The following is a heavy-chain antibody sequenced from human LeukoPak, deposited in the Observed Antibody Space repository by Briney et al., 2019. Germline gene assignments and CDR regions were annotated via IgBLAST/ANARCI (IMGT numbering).Heavy chain of an antibody. CDR1: GGSVSSGSYY. Sequence: SETLSLTCTVSGGSVSSGSYYWSWIRQPPGKGLEWIGYIYYSGSTNYNPSLKGRVTISVDTSKNQFSLKLSSVTAADTAVYYCARDSSSSWYGEYYYYGMDVWGKGTTVTVSS. CDR2: IYYSGST. J-gene: IGHJ6*04. D-gene: IGHD6-13*01. CDR3: ARDSSSSWYGEYYYYGMDV. V-gene: IGHV4-61*01.